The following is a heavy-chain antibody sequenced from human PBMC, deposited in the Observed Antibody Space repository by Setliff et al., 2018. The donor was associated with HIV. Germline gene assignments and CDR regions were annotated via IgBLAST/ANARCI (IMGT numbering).Heavy chain of an antibody. D-gene: IGHD6-13*01. V-gene: IGHV4-34*01. CDR2: INHSGST. CDR3: ARVSCSSWYSIPRYYYYSMDV. Sequence: PSETLSLTCAVYGGSFSGYYWSWIRQPPGKGLEWIGEINHSGSTRYNPSLKSRVTISVETSKNQFSLKLSSVTAADTAVYYCARVSCSSWYSIPRYYYYSMDVWGNGTTVTVSS. CDR1: GGSFSGYY. J-gene: IGHJ6*03.